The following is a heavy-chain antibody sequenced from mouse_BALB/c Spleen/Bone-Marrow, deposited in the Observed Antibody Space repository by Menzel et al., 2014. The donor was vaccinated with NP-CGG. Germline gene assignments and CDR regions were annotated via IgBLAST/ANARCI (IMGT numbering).Heavy chain of an antibody. CDR1: GFTFSTYA. J-gene: IGHJ3*01. D-gene: IGHD1-1*01. CDR3: ARDGYGSSD. V-gene: IGHV5-9-4*01. Sequence: EVKLVESGGVLVKPAGSLKLSCAASGFTFSTYAMSWVRQSPEKRLEWVAEISSGGSYTYYPDIVTGRFTISKDNAKNTLYLEMSSLRSEDTAMYYCARDGYGSSDWGQGTLVTVSA. CDR2: ISSGGSYT.